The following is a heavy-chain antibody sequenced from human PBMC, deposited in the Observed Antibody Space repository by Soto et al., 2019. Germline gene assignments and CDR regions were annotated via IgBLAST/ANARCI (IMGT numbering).Heavy chain of an antibody. Sequence: EVQLLESGGGLVQPGGSLRLSCAASGFPLSPYGMPWVRQAPGKGLEWVSAITGTGGNTYYVDSVKGRFTSSRDNSKNMLYLQVNSLRVEDTAVYYCARIRGYWYGLDVWGQGTTVTVSS. CDR1: GFPLSPYG. V-gene: IGHV3-23*01. CDR3: ARIRGYWYGLDV. CDR2: ITGTGGNT. J-gene: IGHJ6*02.